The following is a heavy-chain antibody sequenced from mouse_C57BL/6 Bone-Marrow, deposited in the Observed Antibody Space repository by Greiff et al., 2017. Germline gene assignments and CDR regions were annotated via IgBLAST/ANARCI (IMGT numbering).Heavy chain of an antibody. Sequence: DVQLVESGGGLVQPGGSMKLSCAASGFTFSDAWMDWVRQSPEKGLEWVAEIRNKANNHATYYAESVKGRFTISRDDSKSSMYLQMNSLRAEDTDFYYCTSGSRYYYAMDYWGQGTSVTVSS. J-gene: IGHJ4*01. CDR3: TSGSRYYYAMDY. CDR1: GFTFSDAW. CDR2: IRNKANNHAT. V-gene: IGHV6-6*01. D-gene: IGHD1-1*01.